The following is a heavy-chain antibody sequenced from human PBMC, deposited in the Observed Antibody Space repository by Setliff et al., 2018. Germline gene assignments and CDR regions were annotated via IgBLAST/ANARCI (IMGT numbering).Heavy chain of an antibody. CDR2: IYYSGST. CDR1: GGSISSSSYY. Sequence: SETLSLTCTVSGGSISSSSYYWGWIRLPPGKRLEWIGTIYYSGSTNYNPSLKSRVTISVDRSKNQFSLKLSSVIAADTAVYYCARDLYSSSSGGFYYYYYYMDVWGKGTTVTVSS. CDR3: ARDLYSSSSGGFYYYYYYMDV. J-gene: IGHJ6*03. D-gene: IGHD6-6*01. V-gene: IGHV4-39*07.